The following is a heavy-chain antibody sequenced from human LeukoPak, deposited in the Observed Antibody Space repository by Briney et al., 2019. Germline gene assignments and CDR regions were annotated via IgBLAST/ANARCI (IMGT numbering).Heavy chain of an antibody. J-gene: IGHJ4*02. CDR3: ARVWELREYYFDY. V-gene: IGHV1-2*02. Sequence: GASVKVSCKASGYTFTGYYMHWVRQAPGQGLEWMGWINPNSGGTNYAQKFQGRVTMTRDTSISTAYMELRSLRSDDTAVYYCARVWELREYYFDYWGQGTLVTVSS. CDR1: GYTFTGYY. D-gene: IGHD1-26*01. CDR2: INPNSGGT.